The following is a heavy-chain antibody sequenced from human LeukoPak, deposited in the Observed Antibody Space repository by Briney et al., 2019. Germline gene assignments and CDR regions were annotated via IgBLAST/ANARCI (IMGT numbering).Heavy chain of an antibody. J-gene: IGHJ5*02. V-gene: IGHV3-21*01. CDR2: ISSTSYL. CDR1: GFTFTAYT. D-gene: IGHD5-18*01. Sequence: PGGSLRLSCAASGFTFTAYTINWVRQAPGKGLEWVSSISSTSYLYYADSVKGRFTISRDNAKNSVYLQMNSLRAEDTAVYYCARDTAMVKFDPWGQGTLVTVSS. CDR3: ARDTAMVKFDP.